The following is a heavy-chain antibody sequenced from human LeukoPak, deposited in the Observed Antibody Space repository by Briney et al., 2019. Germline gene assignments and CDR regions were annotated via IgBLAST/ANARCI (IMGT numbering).Heavy chain of an antibody. CDR2: INSDGSST. CDR3: ARRSGSAYGMDV. V-gene: IGHV3-74*01. Sequence: PGGSLRLSCAASGFTFSSNWMRWVRQAPGKGLVWVSRINSDGSSTSYADSVKGRFTISRDNAKNTVYLQMNSLRAEDTAVYYCARRSGSAYGMDVWGQGTTVTVPS. CDR1: GFTFSSNW. D-gene: IGHD6-19*01. J-gene: IGHJ6*02.